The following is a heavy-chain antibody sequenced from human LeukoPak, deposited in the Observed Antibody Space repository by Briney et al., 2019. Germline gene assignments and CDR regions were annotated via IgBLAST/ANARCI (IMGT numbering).Heavy chain of an antibody. CDR3: ASLDTAHPSGVH. Sequence: GGSLRLSCEASTFTFTPGWMSWVRQAPGKGLEWVAMMKRDGGEKNYVDSVRGRFTISRDNAKNSLYLQMDSLRDEDTAVYYCASLDTAHPSGVHWGQGTLVTVSS. CDR1: TFTFTPGW. J-gene: IGHJ4*02. CDR2: MKRDGGEK. V-gene: IGHV3-7*01. D-gene: IGHD5-18*01.